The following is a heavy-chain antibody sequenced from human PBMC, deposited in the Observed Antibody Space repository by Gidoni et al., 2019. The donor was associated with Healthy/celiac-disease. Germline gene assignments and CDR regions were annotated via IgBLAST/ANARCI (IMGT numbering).Heavy chain of an antibody. J-gene: IGHJ6*02. D-gene: IGHD2-2*01. Sequence: EVQLVQSGAEVKKPGESLKISCKGSGYSFTSYWIGWVRQMPGKGLEWMGIIYPGDSDTRYSPSFQGQVTISADKSISTAYLQWSSLKASDTAMYYCARQNEDIVVVPAATSTVNYYYYGMDVWGQGTTVTVSS. V-gene: IGHV5-51*01. CDR1: GYSFTSYW. CDR2: IYPGDSDT. CDR3: ARQNEDIVVVPAATSTVNYYYYGMDV.